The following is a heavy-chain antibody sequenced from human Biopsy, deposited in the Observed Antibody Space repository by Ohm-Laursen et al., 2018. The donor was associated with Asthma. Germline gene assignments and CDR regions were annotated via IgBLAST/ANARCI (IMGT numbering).Heavy chain of an antibody. J-gene: IGHJ4*02. CDR2: HDHEEGGT. V-gene: IGHV1-24*01. Sequence: GPSVKVSCTISGYSLTDLSMHWARQAPGQGLEWMGGHDHEEGGTVNARRFQGRVTMTEDTSTDTAYMELSSLSSDDTAVYYCASDFPKDYVRYNFQFWGQGTLVTVSS. CDR1: GYSLTDLS. CDR3: ASDFPKDYVRYNFQF. D-gene: IGHD4-17*01.